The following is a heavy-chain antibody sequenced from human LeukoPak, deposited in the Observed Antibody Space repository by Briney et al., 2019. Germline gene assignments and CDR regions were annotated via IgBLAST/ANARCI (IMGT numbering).Heavy chain of an antibody. CDR1: GGSFSGYY. V-gene: IGHV4-34*01. CDR2: INHSGST. J-gene: IGHJ4*02. Sequence: SETLSLTCAVYGGSFSGYYWSWICQPPGKGLEWIGEINHSGSTNYNPSLKSRVTISVDTSKNQFSLKLSSVTAADTAVYYCASTITMVRGVIENWGQGTLVTVSS. D-gene: IGHD3-10*01. CDR3: ASTITMVRGVIEN.